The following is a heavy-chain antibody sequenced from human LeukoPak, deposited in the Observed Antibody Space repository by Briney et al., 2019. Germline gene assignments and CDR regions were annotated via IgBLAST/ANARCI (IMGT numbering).Heavy chain of an antibody. CDR1: VGSFSGYY. D-gene: IGHD6-19*01. Sequence: SETLSLTCAVCVGSFSGYYWSWIRQPPGKGLEWIGESNHSGSANDNPSLKGRVTISVDTSKKQFSLKLSSVPAADTAVYYCARGTGDVDSSGQSPYGMDVWGQGTTVTVSS. CDR2: SNHSGSA. CDR3: ARGTGDVDSSGQSPYGMDV. J-gene: IGHJ6*02. V-gene: IGHV4-34*01.